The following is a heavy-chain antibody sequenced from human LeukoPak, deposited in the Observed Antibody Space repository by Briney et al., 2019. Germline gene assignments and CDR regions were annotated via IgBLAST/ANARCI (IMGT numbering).Heavy chain of an antibody. CDR2: IRSKAYGGTT. CDR3: TREGIGGYYDFWSRPYLAYA. J-gene: IGHJ5*02. CDR1: GFTFGDYA. D-gene: IGHD3-3*01. Sequence: PGGSLRLSCTASGFTFGDYAMSWFRQAPGKGLEWVGFIRSKAYGGTTEYAASVKGRFTISRDDSKSIAYLQMNSLETEDTAVYYCTREGIGGYYDFWSRPYLAYAWGQGTLVTVSS. V-gene: IGHV3-49*03.